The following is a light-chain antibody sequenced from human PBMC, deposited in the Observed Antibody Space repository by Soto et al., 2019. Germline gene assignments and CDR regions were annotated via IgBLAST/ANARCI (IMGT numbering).Light chain of an antibody. CDR2: AAS. V-gene: IGKV3-15*01. J-gene: IGKJ2*01. CDR1: QSVSSN. CDR3: QQYVNWPPTFT. Sequence: EIVMTQSPATLSVSPGERVTLSCRASQSVSSNLAWYQQKPGQAPRLLIYAASTRATGIPARFSGSGSGTEFTLAITSLQSEDFAVYFGQQYVNWPPTFTFGQGTKLEIK.